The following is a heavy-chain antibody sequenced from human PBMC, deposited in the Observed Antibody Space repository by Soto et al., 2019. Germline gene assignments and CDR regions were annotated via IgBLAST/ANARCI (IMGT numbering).Heavy chain of an antibody. D-gene: IGHD4-17*01. J-gene: IGHJ6*02. Sequence: QVQLQESGPGLVKPSETLSLTCTVSGGSIVSYYWSWIRQPPGKGLEWIGHIYYRGTTTYNPSLQSRVAISVDTSKNQFSLRLSSLTAADTALYYCARQNGDFGYYFYGVDVWGQGTTVTVS. V-gene: IGHV4-59*01. CDR1: GGSIVSYY. CDR3: ARQNGDFGYYFYGVDV. CDR2: IYYRGTT.